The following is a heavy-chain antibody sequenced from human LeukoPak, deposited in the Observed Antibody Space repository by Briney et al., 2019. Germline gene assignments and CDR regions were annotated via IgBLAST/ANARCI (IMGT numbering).Heavy chain of an antibody. J-gene: IGHJ4*02. V-gene: IGHV3-64*01. CDR1: GFTFSDYA. CDR2: ISGNGGST. D-gene: IGHD1-26*01. CDR3: ARDARYRASYSDLDY. Sequence: GGSLRLSCAASGFTFSDYAIHWVRQCPGKGLEYVSTISGNGGSTFYANSVKGRFTISRDNSKNTLYLQMGSLRAEDMAVYYCARDARYRASYSDLDYFGQGTLVNGSS.